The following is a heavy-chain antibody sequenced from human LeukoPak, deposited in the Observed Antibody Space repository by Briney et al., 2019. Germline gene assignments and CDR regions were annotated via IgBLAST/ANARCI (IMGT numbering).Heavy chain of an antibody. CDR3: AKDRYIWSQRFGYYYYYYMDV. Sequence: GGSLRLSCAASGFTLSNSAMSWVRQAPGKGLEWVSNISGSGSGGSTYYADSVKGRFTISRDNSKNTLYLQMNGLRAEDTAVYYCAKDRYIWSQRFGYYYYYYMDVWGKGTTVTVSS. CDR2: ISGSGSGGST. CDR1: GFTLSNSA. D-gene: IGHD3-10*01. J-gene: IGHJ6*03. V-gene: IGHV3-23*01.